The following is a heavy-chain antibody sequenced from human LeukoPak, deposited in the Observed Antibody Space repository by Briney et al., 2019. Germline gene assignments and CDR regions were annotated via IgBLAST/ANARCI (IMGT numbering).Heavy chain of an antibody. V-gene: IGHV3-48*03. D-gene: IGHD6-19*01. J-gene: IGHJ5*02. CDR1: GFTFSSYE. CDR2: ISSSGSTI. Sequence: GGSLRLSCAASGFTFSSYEMNWVRQAPGKGLEWVSYISSSGSTIYYADSVKGRFTISRDNAKNSLYLQMNSLRAEDTAVYYCAKDRWYSSGVVGWFDPWGQGTLVTVSS. CDR3: AKDRWYSSGVVGWFDP.